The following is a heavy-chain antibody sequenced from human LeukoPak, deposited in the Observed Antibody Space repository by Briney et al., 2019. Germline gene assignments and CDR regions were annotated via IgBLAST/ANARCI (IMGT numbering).Heavy chain of an antibody. V-gene: IGHV3-23*01. CDR2: ISGSGGST. Sequence: GGSLRLSCAASGFTFSSYWMTWVRQAPGKGLEWVSAISGSGGSTYYADSVKGRFTISRDNSKNTLYLQMNSLRAEDTAVYYCAKDQGYGEPVRYYYYYGMDVWGQGTTVTVSS. J-gene: IGHJ6*02. D-gene: IGHD4-17*01. CDR3: AKDQGYGEPVRYYYYYGMDV. CDR1: GFTFSSYW.